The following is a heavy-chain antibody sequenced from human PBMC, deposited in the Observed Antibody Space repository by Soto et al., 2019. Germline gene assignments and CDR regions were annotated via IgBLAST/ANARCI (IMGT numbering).Heavy chain of an antibody. Sequence: EVQLVESGGGLVQPGGSLRISCAASGFTFSSYWMHWVRQAPGKGLVWVSRIKGDASSTNYADLVKGRFIISRDSAKNALYLQMNSLRAEERAVYYCARGLPGYYGVDVMGQGTTVTVSS. V-gene: IGHV3-74*01. J-gene: IGHJ6*02. CDR3: ARGLPGYYGVDV. CDR2: IKGDASST. CDR1: GFTFSSYW. D-gene: IGHD5-18*01.